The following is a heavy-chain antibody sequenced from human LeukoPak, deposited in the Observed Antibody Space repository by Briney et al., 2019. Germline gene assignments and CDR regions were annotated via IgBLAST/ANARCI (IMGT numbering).Heavy chain of an antibody. Sequence: PGGSLRLSCAASGFTFSSYSMNWVRQPPGKGLEWIGEIYHSGSTNYNPSLKSRVTISVDKSKNQFSLKLSSVTAADTAVYYCAREGRRDGYNAFDYWGQGTLVTVSS. V-gene: IGHV4-4*02. CDR2: IYHSGST. CDR3: AREGRRDGYNAFDY. J-gene: IGHJ4*02. D-gene: IGHD5-24*01. CDR1: GFTFSSYSM.